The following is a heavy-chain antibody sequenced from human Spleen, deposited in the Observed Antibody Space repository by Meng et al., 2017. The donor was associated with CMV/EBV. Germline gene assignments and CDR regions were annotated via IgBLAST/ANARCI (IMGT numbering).Heavy chain of an antibody. CDR1: GGSISSTHW. CDR3: ARFRVTSHRFDP. D-gene: IGHD3-3*01. J-gene: IGHJ5*02. CDR2: AYHSGST. V-gene: IGHV4-4*02. Sequence: CAVSGGSISSTHWWSWVRQPPGKGLEWIGEAYHSGSTNYNPSLGSRVSISLDTSKNHFSLKLTSVTAADTAVYYCARFRVTSHRFDPWGQGALVTVSS.